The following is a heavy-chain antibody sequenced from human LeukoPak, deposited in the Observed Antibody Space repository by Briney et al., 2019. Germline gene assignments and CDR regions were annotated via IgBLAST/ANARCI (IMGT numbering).Heavy chain of an antibody. V-gene: IGHV3-48*01. D-gene: IGHD3-9*01. Sequence: GGSLRLSCAASGFTFNAYPMNWVRQAPGKGLEWISYITHNSDSVYYADSVKGRFAISRDNAKNSLYLQMNSLRAEDTAMDYCLKDHVWSLDFWGQGALVTVPS. J-gene: IGHJ4*02. CDR1: GFTFNAYP. CDR3: LKDHVWSLDF. CDR2: ITHNSDSV.